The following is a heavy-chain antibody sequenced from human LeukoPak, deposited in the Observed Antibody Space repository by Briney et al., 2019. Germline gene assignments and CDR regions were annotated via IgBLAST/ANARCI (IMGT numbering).Heavy chain of an antibody. CDR2: ISGSGGST. CDR1: GFTFSSYA. V-gene: IGHV3-23*01. J-gene: IGHJ4*02. CDR3: AKDFKSSYYFDY. D-gene: IGHD6-6*01. Sequence: PGGSLRLSCAASGFTFSSYAMSWVRQAPGKGLEWVSAISGSGGSTYYADSEKGRFTISRDNSKNTLYLQMNSLRAEDTAVYYCAKDFKSSYYFDYWGQGTLVTVSS.